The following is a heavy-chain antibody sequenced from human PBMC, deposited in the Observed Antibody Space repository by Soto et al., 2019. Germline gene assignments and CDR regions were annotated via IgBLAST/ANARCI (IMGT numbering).Heavy chain of an antibody. D-gene: IGHD4-17*01. CDR3: ARDLLIGYGDYKPPNWFDP. Sequence: GGSLRLSCAASGFTFSSYSMYWVRQAPGKGLEWVSYISSSSSTIYYADSVKGRFTISRDNAKNSLYLQMNSLRDEDTAVYYCARDLLIGYGDYKPPNWFDPWGQGTLVTVSS. J-gene: IGHJ5*02. CDR1: GFTFSSYS. V-gene: IGHV3-48*02. CDR2: ISSSSSTI.